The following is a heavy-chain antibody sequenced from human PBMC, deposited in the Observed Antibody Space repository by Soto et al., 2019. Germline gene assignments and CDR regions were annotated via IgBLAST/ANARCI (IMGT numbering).Heavy chain of an antibody. J-gene: IGHJ4*02. V-gene: IGHV3-9*01. CDR1: GVTFDDYA. CDR2: ISWNSGSI. CDR3: AKDISLVFQRYDY. Sequence: GGSLRLSCAASGVTFDDYAMHWVRQAPGKGLEWVSGISWNSGSIGYADSVKGRFTISRDNAKNSLYLQMNSLRAEDTALYYCAKDISLVFQRYDYWGQGTLVTVSS. D-gene: IGHD3-9*01.